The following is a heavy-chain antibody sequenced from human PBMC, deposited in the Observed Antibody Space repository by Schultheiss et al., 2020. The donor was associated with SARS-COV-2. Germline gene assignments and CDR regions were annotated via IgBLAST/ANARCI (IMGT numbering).Heavy chain of an antibody. CDR3: ARDQGGYGDYDAFDI. V-gene: IGHV1-18*01. CDR2: ISAYNGNT. Sequence: ASVKVSCKASGYTFTSYGISWVRQAPGQGLEWMGWISAYNGNTNYAQKLQGRVTMTTDTSTSTAYMELRSLRSEDTAVYYCARDQGGYGDYDAFDIWGQGTMVTVSS. J-gene: IGHJ3*02. D-gene: IGHD4-17*01. CDR1: GYTFTSYG.